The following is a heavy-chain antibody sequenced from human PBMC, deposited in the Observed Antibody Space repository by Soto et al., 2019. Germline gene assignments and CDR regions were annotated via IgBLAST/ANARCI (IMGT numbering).Heavy chain of an antibody. Sequence: GESRKISWTGFGYTFTTFWISWVRQMPGKGLERMGRIDPGDTYATYSPAFQGHVTISADKATSTAYLQWSSLKASDTAMYFCARIYCTTTTCDSWFDPWGQGTLVTVSS. CDR1: GYTFTTFW. V-gene: IGHV5-10-1*01. J-gene: IGHJ5*02. CDR2: IDPGDTYA. CDR3: ARIYCTTTTCDSWFDP. D-gene: IGHD2-2*01.